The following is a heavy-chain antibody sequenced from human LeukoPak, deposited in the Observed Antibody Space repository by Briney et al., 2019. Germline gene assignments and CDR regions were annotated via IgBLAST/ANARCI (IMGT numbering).Heavy chain of an antibody. J-gene: IGHJ4*02. D-gene: IGHD1-26*01. CDR3: ARDLYSGSYYDFDH. Sequence: PGGSLRLSCATSGFSFSDYSMNWVRQAPGKGLEWVSYISSGSTTRYYADSVKGRFTISRDNAKNSLYLQMDSLRAEDTAVYYCARDLYSGSYYDFDHWGQGTLVTVSS. CDR1: GFSFSDYS. V-gene: IGHV3-48*01. CDR2: ISSGSTTR.